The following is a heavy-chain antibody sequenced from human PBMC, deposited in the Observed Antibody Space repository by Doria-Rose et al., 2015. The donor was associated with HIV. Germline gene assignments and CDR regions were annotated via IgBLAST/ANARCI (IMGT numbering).Heavy chain of an antibody. Sequence: QESGPALVKPTETLTLTCTVSGVSLSSPGVGVSWIRQPPGKALEWLANIFSDDERSYKTSLKSRLTISRGTSKSQVVLTMTDMDPVDTATYYCARIKSSRWYHKYYFDFWGQGTLVIVSA. J-gene: IGHJ4*02. D-gene: IGHD6-13*01. CDR3: ARIKSSRWYHKYYFDF. CDR2: IFSDDER. CDR1: GVSLSSPGVG. V-gene: IGHV2-26*01.